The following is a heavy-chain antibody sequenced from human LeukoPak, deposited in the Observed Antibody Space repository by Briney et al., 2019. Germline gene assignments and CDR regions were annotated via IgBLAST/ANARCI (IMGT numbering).Heavy chain of an antibody. V-gene: IGHV1-18*04. J-gene: IGHJ4*02. CDR3: ARVGYYDSSVLDY. D-gene: IGHD3-22*01. CDR1: GYTFTSYY. Sequence: AASVKVSCKASGYTFTSYYMHWVRQAPGQGLEWMGWISAYNGNTNYAQKLQGRVTMTTDTSTSTAYMELRSLRSDDTAVYYCARVGYYDSSVLDYWGQGTLVTVSS. CDR2: ISAYNGNT.